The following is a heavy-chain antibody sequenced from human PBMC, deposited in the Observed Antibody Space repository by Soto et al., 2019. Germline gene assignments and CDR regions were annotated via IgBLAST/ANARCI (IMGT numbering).Heavy chain of an antibody. Sequence: QVQLVQSGAEVKKPGSSVKVSCKASGGTFSSYTISWVRQAPGQGLEWMGRIIPILGIANYEQKFQGRVRITADKSTSTSYMELSSLRSDDTAVYYCARSYDYIWGSYHHNWFDPWGQGTLVTVSS. V-gene: IGHV1-69*02. CDR3: ARSYDYIWGSYHHNWFDP. CDR1: GGTFSSYT. D-gene: IGHD3-16*02. J-gene: IGHJ5*02. CDR2: IIPILGIA.